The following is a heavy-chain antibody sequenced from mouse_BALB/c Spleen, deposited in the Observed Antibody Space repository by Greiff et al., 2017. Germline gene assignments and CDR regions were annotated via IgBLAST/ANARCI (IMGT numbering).Heavy chain of an antibody. J-gene: IGHJ1*01. V-gene: IGHV1-7*01. CDR3: ARSTMITRYFDV. CDR2: INPSTGYT. D-gene: IGHD2-4*01. CDR1: GYTFTSYW. Sequence: QVHVKQSGAELAKPGASVKMSCKASGYTFTSYWMHWVKQRPGQGLEWIGYINPSTGYTEYNQKFKDKATLTADKSSSTAYMQLSSLTSEDSAVYYCARSTMITRYFDVWGAGTTVTVSS.